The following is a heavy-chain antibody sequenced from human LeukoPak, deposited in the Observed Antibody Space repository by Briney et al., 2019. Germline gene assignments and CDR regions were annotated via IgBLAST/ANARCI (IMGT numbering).Heavy chain of an antibody. CDR2: ISGSGGNT. D-gene: IGHD3-22*01. Sequence: GGSLRLSCAASGFTFSSYAMSWVRQAPGKGLEWVSGISGSGGNTYYADSVKGRFTISRDNSKNTLYLQMNSLRAEDTAVYYCAKDYYDSSGPWKFGYYYYGMDVWGQGTTVTVSS. J-gene: IGHJ6*02. CDR1: GFTFSSYA. CDR3: AKDYYDSSGPWKFGYYYYGMDV. V-gene: IGHV3-23*01.